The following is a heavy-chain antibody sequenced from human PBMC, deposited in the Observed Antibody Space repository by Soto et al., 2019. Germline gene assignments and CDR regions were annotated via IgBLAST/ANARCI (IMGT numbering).Heavy chain of an antibody. J-gene: IGHJ4*02. D-gene: IGHD6-13*01. CDR3: ADSGIAAAGPLSY. CDR2: IIPIFGTA. CDR1: GGTFSIYA. V-gene: IGHV1-69*13. Sequence: SVEVSCKASGGTFSIYAISWVRQAPGQGLEWMGGIIPIFGTANYAQKFQGRVTITADESTSTAYMELSSLRSEDTAVYYCADSGIAAAGPLSYWGQGTLVTVSS.